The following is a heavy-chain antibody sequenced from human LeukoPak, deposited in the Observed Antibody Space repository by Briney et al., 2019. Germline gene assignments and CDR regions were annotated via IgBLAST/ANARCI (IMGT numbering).Heavy chain of an antibody. D-gene: IGHD4-17*01. CDR1: GLTFSSYA. J-gene: IGHJ5*01. CDR2: ISYDGSNK. CDR3: AKDRGTVTTTSDF. V-gene: IGHV3-30-3*01. Sequence: PGRSLRLSCAASGLTFSSYAMHWVRQAPGKGLEWVAVISYDGSNKYYADSVKGRFTISRDNSKNTLYLQMNSLRAEDAAVYYCAKDRGTVTTTSDFWGHGTLVTVSS.